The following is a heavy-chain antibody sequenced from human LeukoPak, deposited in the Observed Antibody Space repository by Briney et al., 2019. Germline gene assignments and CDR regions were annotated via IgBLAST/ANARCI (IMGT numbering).Heavy chain of an antibody. CDR3: AREGPTCNWKRDWFDP. V-gene: IGHV1-2*02. CDR1: GYTFNGYY. D-gene: IGHD1-20*01. Sequence: ASVKVSCKASGYTFNGYYMHWVRQAPGQGLEWMGWINPKSGGTNYAQKFQGRVTMTRDTSISTAYMELSRLRSDDTAVYYCAREGPTCNWKRDWFDPWGQGTLVTVSS. J-gene: IGHJ5*02. CDR2: INPKSGGT.